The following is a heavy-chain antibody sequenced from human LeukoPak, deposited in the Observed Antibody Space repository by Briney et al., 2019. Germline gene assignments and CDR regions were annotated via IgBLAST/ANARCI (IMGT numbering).Heavy chain of an antibody. D-gene: IGHD4-17*01. CDR2: INSDGSST. V-gene: IGHV3-74*01. CDR3: ARTYGDYPYYFDY. J-gene: IGHJ4*02. Sequence: GGSLRLSCAASGFTFSSYGMSWVRQAPGKGLVWVSRINSDGSSTSYADSVKGRFTISRDNAKNTLYLQMNSLRAEDTAVYYCARTYGDYPYYFDYWGQGTLVTVSS. CDR1: GFTFSSYG.